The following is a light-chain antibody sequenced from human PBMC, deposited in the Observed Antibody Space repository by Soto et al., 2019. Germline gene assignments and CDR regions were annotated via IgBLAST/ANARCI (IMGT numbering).Light chain of an antibody. CDR3: AAWDNSLSGV. V-gene: IGLV1-47*01. J-gene: IGLJ3*02. CDR2: RSN. Sequence: QSVLTQPPSASGIPGQRVTISCSGSSSNIGSNYVYWYQQLPGTAPKLLIYRSNQRPSGVPDRFSGSKSGTSASLAISGLRSEDEADYYCAAWDNSLSGVFGGGTKLTVL. CDR1: SSNIGSNY.